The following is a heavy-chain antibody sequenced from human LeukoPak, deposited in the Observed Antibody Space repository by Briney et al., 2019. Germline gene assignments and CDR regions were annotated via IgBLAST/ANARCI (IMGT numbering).Heavy chain of an antibody. CDR2: IYPGDSDT. V-gene: IGHV5-51*01. CDR3: ARQRGGYCSSTSCPFDP. J-gene: IGHJ5*02. Sequence: GESLKISCQGSGYSFTSYWIGWVRQVPGKGLEWMGIIYPGDSDTRYSPSFQGQVTISADKSISTAYLQWSSLKASDTAMYYCARQRGGYCSSTSCPFDPWGQGTLVTVSS. CDR1: GYSFTSYW. D-gene: IGHD2-2*01.